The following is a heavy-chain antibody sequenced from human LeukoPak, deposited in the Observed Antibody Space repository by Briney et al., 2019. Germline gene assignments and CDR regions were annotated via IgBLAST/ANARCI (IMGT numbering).Heavy chain of an antibody. Sequence: PGGSLRLSCAASGFTFRSYAMSWVREAPGGGLEWGSAISGSGANLSYAGSVHGPFPISREISKTTLYLQMNSLSAEDTAVYYCARASCYSDFWTGYPHRFDPWGQGTLVTVSS. CDR2: ISGSGANL. D-gene: IGHD3-3*01. CDR3: ARASCYSDFWTGYPHRFDP. J-gene: IGHJ5*02. V-gene: IGHV3-23*01. CDR1: GFTFRSYA.